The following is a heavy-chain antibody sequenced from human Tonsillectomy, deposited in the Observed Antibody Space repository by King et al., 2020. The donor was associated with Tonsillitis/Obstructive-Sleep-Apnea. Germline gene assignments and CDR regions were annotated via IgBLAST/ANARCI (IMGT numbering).Heavy chain of an antibody. CDR3: ARHNEGSSGYDFLDY. V-gene: IGHV5-51*01. CDR2: VYPGDSDT. D-gene: IGHD5-12*01. Sequence: QLVPSGTEVKKPGESLKISCKGSGYSFTNYWIGWVRQMPGKGLEWMGIVYPGDSDTRYSPSFQGQVTISADKSISTAFLQRSSLKASDTAIYYCARHNEGSSGYDFLDYWGQGTLVTVSS. J-gene: IGHJ4*02. CDR1: GYSFTNYW.